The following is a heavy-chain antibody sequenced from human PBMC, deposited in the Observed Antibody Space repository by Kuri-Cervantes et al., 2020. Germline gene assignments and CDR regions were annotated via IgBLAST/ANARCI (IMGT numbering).Heavy chain of an antibody. V-gene: IGHV3-30-3*01. Sequence: GESLKISCAASGFTFRSSAMHWVRQAPGKGLEWVAVISYDGSNKYYADSVKGRFTISRDNSKNTLYLQMNSLRAEDTAVYYCARGRRRSGEAEYNWFDPWGQGTLVTVSS. CDR2: ISYDGSNK. D-gene: IGHD3-3*01. CDR3: ARGRRRSGEAEYNWFDP. J-gene: IGHJ5*02. CDR1: GFTFRSSA.